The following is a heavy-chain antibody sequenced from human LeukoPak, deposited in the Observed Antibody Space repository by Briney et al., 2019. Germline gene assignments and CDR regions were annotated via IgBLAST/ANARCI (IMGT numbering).Heavy chain of an antibody. CDR1: GDSVSANSAT. J-gene: IGHJ3*02. V-gene: IGHV6-1*01. CDR3: ARDSDAFDI. CDR2: TYYRAKLYR. Sequence: QQSGPGLVKPSQTLSLTCAISGDSVSANSATWNWLRQSPSRGLEWLGRTYYRAKLYRDYAVSVKSRITITPDSSKTQFSQHQIYVSPEATALYYRARDSDAFDIWGQGTMVTVSS.